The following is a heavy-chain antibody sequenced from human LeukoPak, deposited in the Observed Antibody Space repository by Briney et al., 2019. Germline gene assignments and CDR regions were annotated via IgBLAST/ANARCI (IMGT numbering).Heavy chain of an antibody. J-gene: IGHJ6*03. CDR1: GFTFSSYG. V-gene: IGHV3-30*18. CDR3: AKAQVYYYDSSGYWGYYYYYMDV. CDR2: ISYDGSNK. Sequence: PGGSLRLSCAASGFTFSSYGMHWVRQAPGKGLEWVAVISYDGSNKYYADSVKGRFTISRDNSKNTLYLQMNSLRAEDTAVYYCAKAQVYYYDSSGYWGYYYYYMDVWGKGTTVTVSS. D-gene: IGHD3-22*01.